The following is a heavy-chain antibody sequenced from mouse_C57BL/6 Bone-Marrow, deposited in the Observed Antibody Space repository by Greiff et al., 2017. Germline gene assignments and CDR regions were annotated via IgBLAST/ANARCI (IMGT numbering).Heavy chain of an antibody. CDR1: GYTFTDYN. J-gene: IGHJ4*01. V-gene: IGHV1-18*01. D-gene: IGHD1-1*01. CDR2: IIPNNGGT. CDR3: ARRYGSRPYYYAMDY. Sequence: EVQLQQSGPELVKPGASVKIPCKASGYTFTDYNMDWVKQSHGKSLEWIGDIIPNNGGTIYNQKFKGKATLTVDKSSSTAYMELRSLTSEDTAVYYYARRYGSRPYYYAMDYWGQGTSVTVSS.